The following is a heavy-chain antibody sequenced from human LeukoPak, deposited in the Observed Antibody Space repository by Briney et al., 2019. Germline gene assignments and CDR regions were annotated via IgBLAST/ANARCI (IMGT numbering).Heavy chain of an antibody. V-gene: IGHV4-4*07. CDR3: AGRDY. CDR2: IYTNGGT. J-gene: IGHJ4*02. CDR1: GGSVSSHY. Sequence: SETLSLTCTVSGGSVSSHYWSWIRQPAGKGLEWIGRIYTNGGTDYNASLTSRVTISVDKSNNQFSLKMTSVTVADTAVYYCAGRDYWGQGILVTVSS.